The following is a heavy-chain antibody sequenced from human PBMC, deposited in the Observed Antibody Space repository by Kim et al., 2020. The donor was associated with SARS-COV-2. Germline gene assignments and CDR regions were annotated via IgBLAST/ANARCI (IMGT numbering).Heavy chain of an antibody. CDR1: GFTFSSYS. CDR2: ISSSSSYI. D-gene: IGHD3-10*01. V-gene: IGHV3-21*01. CDR3: ARDGGSGLWFGELLETAIGDRPDY. Sequence: GGSLRLSCAASGFTFSSYSMNWVRQAPGKGLEWVSSISSSSSYIYYADSVKGRFTISRDNAKNSLYLQMNSLRAEDTAVYYCARDGGSGLWFGELLETAIGDRPDYWGQGTLVTVSS. J-gene: IGHJ4*02.